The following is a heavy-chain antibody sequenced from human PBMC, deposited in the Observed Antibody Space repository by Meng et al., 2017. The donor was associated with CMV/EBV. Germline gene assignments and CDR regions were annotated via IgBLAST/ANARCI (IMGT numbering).Heavy chain of an antibody. Sequence: GSLRLSCTVSGGSISSSSYYWGWIRQPPGKGLEWIGSIYYSGSTYYNPSLKSRVTISVDTSKNQLSLKLSSVTAADTAVYYCARYPPKELELQGFDPWGQGTLVTVSS. V-gene: IGHV4-39*07. CDR1: GGSISSSSYY. J-gene: IGHJ5*02. CDR2: IYYSGST. CDR3: ARYPPKELELQGFDP. D-gene: IGHD1-7*01.